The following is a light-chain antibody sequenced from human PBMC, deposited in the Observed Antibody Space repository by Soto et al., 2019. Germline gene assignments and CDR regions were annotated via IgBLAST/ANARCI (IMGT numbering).Light chain of an antibody. J-gene: IGKJ1*01. Sequence: DIQMTQSPSSLSASVGDRVTITCRASQGIGNYLAWYQQKPGKVPKNLIYDASTLQSGVPSRFSGSGSGTAFTLTITSLQPEDVATYYCQKNYTAPETFGQGAKVPIK. CDR3: QKNYTAPET. CDR1: QGIGNY. V-gene: IGKV1-27*01. CDR2: DAS.